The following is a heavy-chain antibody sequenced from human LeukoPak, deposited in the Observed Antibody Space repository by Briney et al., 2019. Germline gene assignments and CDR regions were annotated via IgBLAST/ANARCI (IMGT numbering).Heavy chain of an antibody. V-gene: IGHV4-39*07. CDR3: ARDQGGNFDY. J-gene: IGHJ4*02. Sequence: SETLSLTCTVSGGSISSRSYYWGWIRQPPGKGLEWIGSIYYSGSTFYNPSLKSRVTISVDTSKNQFSLKLSSVTAADTAVYYCARDQGGNFDYWGQGTLVTVSS. CDR1: GGSISSRSYY. CDR2: IYYSGST. D-gene: IGHD2-15*01.